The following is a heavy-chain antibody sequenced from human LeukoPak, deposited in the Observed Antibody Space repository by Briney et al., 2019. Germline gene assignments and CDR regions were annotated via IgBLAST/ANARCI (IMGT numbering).Heavy chain of an antibody. CDR1: GFTFSSYA. CDR2: ISGSGGST. J-gene: IGHJ6*02. Sequence: GGPLRLSCAASGFTFSSYAMSWVRQAPGKGLEWVSAISGSGGSTYYADSVKGRFTISRDNSKNTLYLQMNSLRAEDTAVYYCAKELNYYGSGRNYYGMDVWGQGTTVTVSS. D-gene: IGHD3-10*01. CDR3: AKELNYYGSGRNYYGMDV. V-gene: IGHV3-23*01.